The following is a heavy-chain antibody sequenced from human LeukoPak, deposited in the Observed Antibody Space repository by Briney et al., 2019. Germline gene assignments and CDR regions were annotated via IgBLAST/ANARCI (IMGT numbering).Heavy chain of an antibody. V-gene: IGHV4-59*01. CDR3: AGHCSSSSCYGLDY. D-gene: IGHD2-2*01. J-gene: IGHJ4*02. CDR1: GDSLRNYY. CDR2: IYDSGST. Sequence: PSETLSLTCTDPGDSLRNYYWSWVPHTPGKGLGWIGYIYDSGSTNYNPSLKSRVTISVDTSKNQFSLKLSSVTAADTAVYYCAGHCSSSSCYGLDYWGQGTLVTVSS.